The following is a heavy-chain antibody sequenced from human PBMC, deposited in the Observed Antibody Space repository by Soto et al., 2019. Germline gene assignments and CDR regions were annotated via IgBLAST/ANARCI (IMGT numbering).Heavy chain of an antibody. CDR1: GGSFSGYY. J-gene: IGHJ6*02. Sequence: QVQLQQWGAGLLKPSETLSLTCAVSGGSFSGYYWNWIRQSPGKGLEWIGEINHSGRTHYNPSLKRRIVMSADTSQNQFSLKPNSVTAADTSVYYCARRVLTGYHNYGLDVWGQGTTVTVSS. D-gene: IGHD6-25*01. CDR2: INHSGRT. CDR3: ARRVLTGYHNYGLDV. V-gene: IGHV4-34*01.